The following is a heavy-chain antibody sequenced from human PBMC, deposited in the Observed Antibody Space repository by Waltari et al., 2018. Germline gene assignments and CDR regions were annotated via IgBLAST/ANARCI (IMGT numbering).Heavy chain of an antibody. J-gene: IGHJ4*02. D-gene: IGHD6-25*01. CDR1: GHSVNNDFY. Sequence: QVHLKQWGAGLLKPSKTLSLTCTVSGHSVNNDFYWAWIRQSPGGGLEWIASIYHTGSSHYNSSLKSRVSISTDMSTKQFFLTLTHLTAADTAVYYCAEEGNTTAGLFDSWGQGTLVTVSS. V-gene: IGHV4-38-2*02. CDR2: IYHTGSS. CDR3: AEEGNTTAGLFDS.